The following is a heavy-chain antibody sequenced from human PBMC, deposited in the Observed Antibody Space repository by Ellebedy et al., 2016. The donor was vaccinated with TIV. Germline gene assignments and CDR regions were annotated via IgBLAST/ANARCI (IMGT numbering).Heavy chain of an antibody. CDR2: VNHSGST. CDR1: GGSFSGYY. Sequence: MPSETLSLTCAVYGGSFSGYYWSWIRQPPGKGLEWIGEVNHSGSTNYNPSIKSRVTISVDTSKNQFSLKLSSVTAADTAVYYCARDPYCGGDCSNDAFDIWGQGTMVTVSS. CDR3: ARDPYCGGDCSNDAFDI. V-gene: IGHV4-34*01. D-gene: IGHD2-21*02. J-gene: IGHJ3*02.